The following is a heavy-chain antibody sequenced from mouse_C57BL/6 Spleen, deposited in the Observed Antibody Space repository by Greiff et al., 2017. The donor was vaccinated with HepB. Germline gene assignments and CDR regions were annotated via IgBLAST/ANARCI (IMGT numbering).Heavy chain of an antibody. V-gene: IGHV1-4*01. CDR3: ARYSITTVPLDY. Sequence: QVQLQQSGAELARPGASVKMSCKASGYTFTSYTMHWVKQRPGQGLEWIGYINPSSGYTKYNQKFKDKATLTADKSSSTAYMQLSRLTSEDSAVYYCARYSITTVPLDYWGQGTTLTVSS. CDR1: GYTFTSYT. J-gene: IGHJ2*01. D-gene: IGHD1-1*01. CDR2: INPSSGYT.